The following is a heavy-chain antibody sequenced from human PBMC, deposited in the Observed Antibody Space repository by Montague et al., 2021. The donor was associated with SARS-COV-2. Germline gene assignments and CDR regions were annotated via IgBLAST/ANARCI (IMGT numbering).Heavy chain of an antibody. CDR1: GFSLNTDGVG. Sequence: PALVKPTQTLTLTCVFSGFSLNTDGVGVAWIRRPPGKALEWLALIYCDGDQRYSPSLKTRLTITKDTSKNRVVLTMTNLDPVDTATYYCARRYDFYRAEAFDVWGQGTMLTVSS. CDR3: ARRYDFYRAEAFDV. CDR2: IYCDGDQ. J-gene: IGHJ3*01. D-gene: IGHD3-3*01. V-gene: IGHV2-5*02.